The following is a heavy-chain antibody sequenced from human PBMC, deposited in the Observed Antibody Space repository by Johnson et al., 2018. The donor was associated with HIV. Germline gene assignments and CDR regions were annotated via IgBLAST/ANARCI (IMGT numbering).Heavy chain of an antibody. CDR2: ISYDGSNK. J-gene: IGHJ3*02. V-gene: IGHV3-30-3*01. CDR1: GFTFSSYA. Sequence: QVQLVESGGGVVQPGRSLRLSCAASGFTFSSYAMHWVRQAPGKGLEWVAVISYDGSNKYYADSLKGRFTISRDNAKNSLYLQMNSLRAEDTALYYCARDARYCTSITCYTTAFDIWGQGTMVTVSS. D-gene: IGHD2-2*02. CDR3: ARDARYCTSITCYTTAFDI.